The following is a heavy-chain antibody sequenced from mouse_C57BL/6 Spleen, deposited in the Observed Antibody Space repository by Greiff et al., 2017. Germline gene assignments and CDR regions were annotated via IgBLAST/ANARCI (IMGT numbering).Heavy chain of an antibody. CDR3: AREKLTTVVEGFAY. V-gene: IGHV1-64*01. J-gene: IGHJ3*01. CDR1: GYTFTSYW. Sequence: QVQLQQPGAELVKPGASVKLSCKASGYTFTSYWMHWVKQRPGQGLEWIGMIHPNSGSTNYNEKFKSKATLTVDKSSSTAYMQLSSLTSEDSAVYYCAREKLTTVVEGFAYWGQGTLVTVSA. D-gene: IGHD1-1*01. CDR2: IHPNSGST.